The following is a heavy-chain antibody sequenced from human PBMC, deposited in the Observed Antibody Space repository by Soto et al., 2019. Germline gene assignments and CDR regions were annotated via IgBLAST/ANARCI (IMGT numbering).Heavy chain of an antibody. D-gene: IGHD3-10*01. CDR2: TYYRSKWYN. CDR3: ARERGVLSEAFDI. J-gene: IGHJ3*02. Sequence: QTLSLPCAISGDSVSINSSAWNWLRPSPSRGLEWLGRTYYRSKWYNDYVVSVKSRITINPDTSKNQFSLQLNSVTPEDTAVYYCARERGVLSEAFDIWGQGTGVTVS. CDR1: GDSVSINSSA. V-gene: IGHV6-1*01.